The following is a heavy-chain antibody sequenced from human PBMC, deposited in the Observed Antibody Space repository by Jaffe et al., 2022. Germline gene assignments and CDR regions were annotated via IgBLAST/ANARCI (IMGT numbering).Heavy chain of an antibody. D-gene: IGHD4-17*01. J-gene: IGHJ4*02. CDR3: ARLDYGDYGWGPNYY. CDR2: ISYSSTYI. V-gene: IGHV3-21*01. CDR1: GFTFSTYT. Sequence: EVQVVESGGGLVKPGGSLRLSCAASGFTFSTYTMNWVRQAPGKGLEWVSSISYSSTYIYYADSVKGRFTISRDNAKNSLYLQMNSLRAEDTAVYYCARLDYGDYGWGPNYYWGQGTLVTVSS.